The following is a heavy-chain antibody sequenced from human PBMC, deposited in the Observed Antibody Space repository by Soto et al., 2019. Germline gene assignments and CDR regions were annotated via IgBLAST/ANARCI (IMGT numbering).Heavy chain of an antibody. CDR1: GYTLTELS. Sequence: ASVKVSCKVSGYTLTELSMHWVRQAPGKGLEWMGGFDPEDGETIYAQKFQGRVTMTEDTSTDTAYMELSSLRSEDTAVYYCATPSPPYSSSWGYFDYWGQGTLVTVSS. V-gene: IGHV1-24*01. J-gene: IGHJ4*02. CDR3: ATPSPPYSSSWGYFDY. D-gene: IGHD6-13*01. CDR2: FDPEDGET.